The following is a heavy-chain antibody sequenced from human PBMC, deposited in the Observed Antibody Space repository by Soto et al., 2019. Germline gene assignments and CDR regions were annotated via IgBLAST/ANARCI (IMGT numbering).Heavy chain of an antibody. D-gene: IGHD2-15*01. CDR1: GFIFSKYG. V-gene: IGHV3-30*18. CDR2: LSYDGNTK. CDR3: AKPSGYCSGGNCYEIYYHNAMDV. Sequence: GGSLRLSCAASGFIFSKYGMHWVRQAPGKGLEWVAFLSYDGNTKYYADSVKGRFTISRDNSKNTLYLQINSLRVEDTAVYYCAKPSGYCSGGNCYEIYYHNAMDVWGQGTTVTVSS. J-gene: IGHJ6*02.